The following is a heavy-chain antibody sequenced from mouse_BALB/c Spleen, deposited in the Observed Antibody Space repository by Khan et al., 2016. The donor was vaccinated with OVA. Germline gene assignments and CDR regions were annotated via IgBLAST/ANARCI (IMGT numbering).Heavy chain of an antibody. D-gene: IGHD4-1*01. CDR3: AREASSWDFSFPY. J-gene: IGHJ3*01. CDR2: INPYNAGT. V-gene: IGHV1S136*01. Sequence: VQLQQSGPELVEPGASVKMSCKASGYTFTNYVMHWVKQKPGQGLEWIGYINPYNAGTRYNEKFKGKATLTSDISSTTAYMELSSLTSEDSAVYYCAREASSWDFSFPYWGPWTLVPVSA. CDR1: GYTFTNYV.